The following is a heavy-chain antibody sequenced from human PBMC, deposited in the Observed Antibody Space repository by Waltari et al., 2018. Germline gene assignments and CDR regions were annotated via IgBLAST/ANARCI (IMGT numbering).Heavy chain of an antibody. CDR3: ARGIAAAGTPHYFDY. J-gene: IGHJ4*02. D-gene: IGHD6-13*01. CDR1: GGSTSSFY. V-gene: IGHV4-4*07. Sequence: QVQLQESGPGLVKPSETLSLTCTVSGGSTSSFYWSWIRQPAGKGLEWIGRIYTSGSTNYNPSLKSRVTMSVDTSKNQFSLKLSSVTAADTAVYYCARGIAAAGTPHYFDYWGQGTLVTVSS. CDR2: IYTSGST.